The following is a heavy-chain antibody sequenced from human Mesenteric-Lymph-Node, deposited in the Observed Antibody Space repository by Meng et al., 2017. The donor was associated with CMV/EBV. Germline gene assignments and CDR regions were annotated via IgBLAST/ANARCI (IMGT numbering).Heavy chain of an antibody. CDR1: GYTFTGYY. D-gene: IGHD7-27*01. Sequence: WKASGYTFTGYYIHWVRQAPGQGPEWMRWINPNSGGTNYAQNFQGRVTMTRDTSINTAYMELSSLTSDDTAIYYCAREVGNGGYFDHWGQGALVTVSS. J-gene: IGHJ4*02. CDR2: INPNSGGT. V-gene: IGHV1-2*02. CDR3: AREVGNGGYFDH.